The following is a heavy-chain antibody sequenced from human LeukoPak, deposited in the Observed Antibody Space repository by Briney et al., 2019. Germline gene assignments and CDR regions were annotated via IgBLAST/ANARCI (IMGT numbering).Heavy chain of an antibody. V-gene: IGHV3-64*01. CDR1: GFTFSSYA. Sequence: GSLRLSCAASGFTFSSYAMHWVRQAPGKGLEYVSAISSNGGSTYYANSVKGRFTISRDNSKNTLYLQMGSLRAEDMAVYYCAALGATTVAYWGQGTLVTVSS. CDR3: AALGATTVAY. J-gene: IGHJ4*02. CDR2: ISSNGGST. D-gene: IGHD1-26*01.